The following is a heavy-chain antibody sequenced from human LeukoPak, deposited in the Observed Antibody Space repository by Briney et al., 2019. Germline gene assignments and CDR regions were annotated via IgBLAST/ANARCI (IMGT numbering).Heavy chain of an antibody. V-gene: IGHV3-7*01. CDR3: ARDSTPGAVRGAFDI. J-gene: IGHJ3*02. CDR2: IKEDGTEK. D-gene: IGHD6-19*01. Sequence: SCKASGGTFSSYAIIWVRQAPGKGLEWVANIKEDGTEKYYQDSVKGRFTISRDNSKNTLYLQMNSLRAEDTAVYYCARDSTPGAVRGAFDIWGQGTMVTVSS. CDR1: GGTFSSYA.